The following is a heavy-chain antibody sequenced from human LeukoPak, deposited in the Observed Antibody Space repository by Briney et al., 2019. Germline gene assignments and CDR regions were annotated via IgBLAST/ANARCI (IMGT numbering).Heavy chain of an antibody. CDR2: IHYSGST. CDR3: ARQVYSSSWSYYFEY. J-gene: IGHJ4*02. CDR1: GGSISSGGYS. D-gene: IGHD6-13*01. V-gene: IGHV4-61*08. Sequence: SQTLSLTCTVSGGSISSGGYSWSWIRQPPGRGLEWIGSIHYSGSTSYNSSLKSRVTMSIDTSKNQFSLKLSSVTPADTAVYYCARQVYSSSWSYYFEYWGQGILVTVSS.